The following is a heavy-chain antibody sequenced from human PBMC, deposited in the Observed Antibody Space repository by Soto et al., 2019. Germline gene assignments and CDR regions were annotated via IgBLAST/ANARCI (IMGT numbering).Heavy chain of an antibody. CDR3: TTDRDLLQIDY. Sequence: TGGPLRLSYAASGFTFSNAWMNWVRQAPGKGLEWVGRIKSKTDGGTTDYAAPVKGRFTISRDDSKNTLYLQMNSLKTEDTAVYYCTTDRDLLQIDYWGQGTLVTVSS. D-gene: IGHD1-26*01. CDR2: IKSKTDGGTT. V-gene: IGHV3-15*07. CDR1: GFTFSNAW. J-gene: IGHJ4*02.